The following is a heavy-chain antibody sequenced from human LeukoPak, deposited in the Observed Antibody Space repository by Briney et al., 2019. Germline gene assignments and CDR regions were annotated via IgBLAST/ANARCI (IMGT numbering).Heavy chain of an antibody. D-gene: IGHD7-27*01. CDR3: ARPRESTGDDIDY. CDR1: GGSISSSSYY. CDR2: IYYSVTT. Sequence: PSETLSLTCTVSGGSISSSSYYWGWIRQPPGKGLEWIGSIYYSVTTYYNPSLKRRVTISVDTSKHQFSLKLGSVTAAATAVYYCARPRESTGDDIDYWGQGTLVTVSS. J-gene: IGHJ4*02. V-gene: IGHV4-39*01.